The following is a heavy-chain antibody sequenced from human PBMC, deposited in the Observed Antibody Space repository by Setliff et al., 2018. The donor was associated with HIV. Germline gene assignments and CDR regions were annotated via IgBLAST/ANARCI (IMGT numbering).Heavy chain of an antibody. Sequence: SETLSLTCTVSGGSINKSYWGWIRQPPGKGLECIGYIQYTGRTDYNPSLKSRATISKDTSKNEFSLRLNSVTAADTAVYYCARDDTTSFGGFDPWGQGTLVTVSS. CDR2: IQYTGRT. V-gene: IGHV4-59*01. CDR1: GGSINKSY. CDR3: ARDDTTSFGGFDP. D-gene: IGHD1-26*01. J-gene: IGHJ5*02.